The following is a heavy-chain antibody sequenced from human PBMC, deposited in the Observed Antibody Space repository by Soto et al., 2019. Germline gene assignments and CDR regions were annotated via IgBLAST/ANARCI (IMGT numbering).Heavy chain of an antibody. CDR1: GGSISSGGYY. CDR3: AREPDYDFWSGFGPALPPPMDV. CDR2: IYYSGST. J-gene: IGHJ6*02. D-gene: IGHD3-3*01. Sequence: SSETLSLTCTVSGGSISSGGYYWSWIRQHPGKGLEWIGYIYYSGSTYYNPSLKSRVTISVDTSKNQFSLKLSSVTAADTAVYYCAREPDYDFWSGFGPALPPPMDVWGQGTTVTVSS. V-gene: IGHV4-31*03.